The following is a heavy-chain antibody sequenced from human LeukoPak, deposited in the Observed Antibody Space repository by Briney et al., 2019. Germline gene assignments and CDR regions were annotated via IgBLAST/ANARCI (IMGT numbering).Heavy chain of an antibody. Sequence: SVKVSCKASGGTFSSYAISWVRQAPGQGLEWMGGIIPIFGTANYAQKFQGRVTITADESTSTAYMELSSMRSEDTAVYYCARAPRGYCSSTSCPNWFDPWGQGTLVTVSS. J-gene: IGHJ5*02. CDR1: GGTFSSYA. CDR2: IIPIFGTA. CDR3: ARAPRGYCSSTSCPNWFDP. D-gene: IGHD2-2*01. V-gene: IGHV1-69*13.